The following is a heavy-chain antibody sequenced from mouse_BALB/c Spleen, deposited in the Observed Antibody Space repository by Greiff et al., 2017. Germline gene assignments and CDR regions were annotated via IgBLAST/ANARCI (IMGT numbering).Heavy chain of an antibody. Sequence: EVNLVESGGGLVKPGGSLKLSCAASGFTFSDYYMYWVRQTPEKRLEWVATISDGGSYTYYPDSVKGRFTISRDNAKNNLYLQMSSLKSEDTAMYYCARDMGRWYFDVWGAGTTVTVSS. V-gene: IGHV5-4*02. CDR1: GFTFSDYY. J-gene: IGHJ1*01. CDR3: ARDMGRWYFDV. D-gene: IGHD4-1*01. CDR2: ISDGGSYT.